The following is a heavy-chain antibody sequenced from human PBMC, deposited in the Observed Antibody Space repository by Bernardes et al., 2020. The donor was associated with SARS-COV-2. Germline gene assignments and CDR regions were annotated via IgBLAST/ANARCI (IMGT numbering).Heavy chain of an antibody. J-gene: IGHJ4*02. CDR2: ISSYNGNT. CDR3: ARDLYSDYMGDY. D-gene: IGHD5-12*01. CDR1: GYSFTSFG. V-gene: IGHV1-18*01. Sequence: ASLKVSCKTSGYSFTSFGISWVRQAPGQGLEWLGWISSYNGNTNYAQRLQGRVTMTTDTSTSTAYMELRSLRSDDTAVYYCARDLYSDYMGDYWGQGTLVTVSS.